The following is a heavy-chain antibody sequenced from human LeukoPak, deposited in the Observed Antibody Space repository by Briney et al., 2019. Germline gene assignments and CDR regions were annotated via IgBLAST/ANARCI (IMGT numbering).Heavy chain of an antibody. CDR1: GGSISSSSYY. CDR2: IYYSGST. Sequence: SETLSLTCTVSGGSISSSSYYWGWIRQPPGKGLEWIGSIYYSGSTYYNPSLKSRVTISVDTSKNQFSLKLSSVTAADTAVYYCARGLATTWLDAFDIWGRGTTVTVSS. CDR3: ARGLATTWLDAFDI. V-gene: IGHV4-39*07. J-gene: IGHJ3*02. D-gene: IGHD1-26*01.